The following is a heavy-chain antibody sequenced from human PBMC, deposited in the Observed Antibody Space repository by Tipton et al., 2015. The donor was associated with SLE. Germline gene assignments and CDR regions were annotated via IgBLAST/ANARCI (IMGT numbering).Heavy chain of an antibody. Sequence: SLRLSCAASGFTVSSNYMSWVRQAPGKGLEWVSVLYSGGSTYYADSVKGRFTISRDNSKNTLYLQMNSLRAEDTAVYYCARDGAGYCSSTSCPGPFYDYWGQGTLVTVSS. CDR3: ARDGAGYCSSTSCPGPFYDY. CDR2: LYSGGST. D-gene: IGHD2-2*01. J-gene: IGHJ4*02. V-gene: IGHV3-53*05. CDR1: GFTVSSNY.